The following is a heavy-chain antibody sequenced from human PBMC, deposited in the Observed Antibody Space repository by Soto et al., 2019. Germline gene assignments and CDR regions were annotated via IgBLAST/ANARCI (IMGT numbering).Heavy chain of an antibody. Sequence: SETLSLTCGVSGDSITTYKWWTWVRETPGKGLEWIGEIYDSGNTRYNPSLKSRVTISKDTSKNELSLKLNSVTVADTAVYYCATCQLGEYYYAMDIWGQGTTVTVSS. CDR3: ATCQLGEYYYAMDI. CDR1: GDSITTYKW. D-gene: IGHD7-27*01. V-gene: IGHV4-4*02. J-gene: IGHJ6*02. CDR2: IYDSGNT.